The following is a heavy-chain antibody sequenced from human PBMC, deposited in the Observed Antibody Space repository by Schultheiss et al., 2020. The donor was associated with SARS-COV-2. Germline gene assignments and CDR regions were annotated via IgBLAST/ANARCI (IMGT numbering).Heavy chain of an antibody. J-gene: IGHJ4*02. Sequence: GGSLRLSCAASGFSFSAYGMHWVRHLPGKGLEWVAIIWSAGRNDFYADSVKGRFTVSRDNARNIVFLQMSSLRAEDTAVYYCAREGGVIAAAGIDYWGQGTLVTVSS. D-gene: IGHD6-13*01. CDR1: GFSFSAYG. V-gene: IGHV3-33*01. CDR3: AREGGVIAAAGIDY. CDR2: IWSAGRND.